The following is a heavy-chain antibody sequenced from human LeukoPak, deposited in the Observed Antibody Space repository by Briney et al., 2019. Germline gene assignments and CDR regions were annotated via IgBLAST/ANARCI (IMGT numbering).Heavy chain of an antibody. CDR1: GGSISSGDYY. V-gene: IGHV4-30-4*01. J-gene: IGHJ4*02. CDR2: IYYSGST. CDR3: ATSAFGYCSSTCCYAPDY. Sequence: SETLSLTCTVSGGSISSGDYYWSWIRQPPGKGLEWIGYIYYSGSTYYNPSLKSRVTISVDTSKNQFSLKLSSVTAADTAVYYCATSAFGYCSSTCCYAPDYWGQGTLVTVSS. D-gene: IGHD2-2*01.